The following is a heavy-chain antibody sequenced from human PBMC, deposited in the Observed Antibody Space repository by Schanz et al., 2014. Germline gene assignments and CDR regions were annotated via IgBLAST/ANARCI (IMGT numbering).Heavy chain of an antibody. CDR2: IPVGNNYI. Sequence: EVQLVESGGGLVKPGGSLRLSCAASGFTFSSYSMHWIRQAPGKGLEWVSYIPVGNNYIYYADSVKGRFTISRDNPKNSLYLQMNSLRVEDTGVYYCARGGADSAMAHEYWGRGTLVTVSS. CDR1: GFTFSSYS. V-gene: IGHV3-21*01. J-gene: IGHJ4*02. D-gene: IGHD5-18*01. CDR3: ARGGADSAMAHEY.